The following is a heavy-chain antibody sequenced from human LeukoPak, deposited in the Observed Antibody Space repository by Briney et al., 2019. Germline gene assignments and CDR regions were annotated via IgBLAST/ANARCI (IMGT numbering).Heavy chain of an antibody. CDR2: IHSSGIT. CDR1: GGSISSNSHY. CDR3: AREEASVGDY. D-gene: IGHD2-21*01. Sequence: PSETLPLTCTVSGGSISSNSHYWAWIRQPPGKGLEWIGGIHSSGITFYSPSLKSQVTISVDTSKNQFSLILTSVTASDTAVYYCAREEASVGDYWGQGVLVTVSS. J-gene: IGHJ4*02. V-gene: IGHV4-39*01.